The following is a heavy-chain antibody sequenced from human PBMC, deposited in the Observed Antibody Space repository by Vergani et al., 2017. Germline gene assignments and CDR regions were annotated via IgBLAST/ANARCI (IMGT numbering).Heavy chain of an antibody. CDR2: INPSGGST. D-gene: IGHD3-10*01. CDR1: GYPFTSYY. J-gene: IGHJ3*02. CDR3: ARNYISDAFDI. Sequence: QVQLVQSGAEVKKPGASVKVSCKASGYPFTSYYMHWVRQAPGQGLEWMGIINPSGGSTSYAQKFQGRVTMTRDTSTSTVYMELSSLRSEDTAVYYCARNYISDAFDIWGQGTMVTVSS. V-gene: IGHV1-46*03.